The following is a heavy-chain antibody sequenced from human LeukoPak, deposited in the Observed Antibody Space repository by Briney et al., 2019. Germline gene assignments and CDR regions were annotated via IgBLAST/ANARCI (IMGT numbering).Heavy chain of an antibody. Sequence: KPSETLSLTCTVSGGLFSTYHWSWIRQPPGKGLEWIGYICSSGSTNYNPSIKSRVSISLDTSKNQFSLKMTSETAADTAVYYCARFGYSDGWRHFDYWGQGTLVTVSS. CDR2: ICSSGST. CDR3: ARFGYSDGWRHFDY. CDR1: GGLFSTYH. V-gene: IGHV4-4*08. J-gene: IGHJ4*02. D-gene: IGHD5-18*01.